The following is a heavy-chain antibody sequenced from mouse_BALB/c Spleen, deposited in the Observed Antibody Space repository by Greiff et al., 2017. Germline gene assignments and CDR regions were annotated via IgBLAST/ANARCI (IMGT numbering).Heavy chain of an antibody. V-gene: IGHV1-87*01. D-gene: IGHD1-2*01. CDR3: ARGGRYGYRFAY. CDR1: GYTFTSYW. J-gene: IGHJ3*01. Sequence: QVQLQQSGAELARPGASVKLSCKASGYTFTSYWMQWVKQRPGQGLEWIGAIYPGDGDTRYTQKFKGKATLTADKSSSTAYMQLSSLASEDSAVYYCARGGRYGYRFAYWGQGTLVTVSA. CDR2: IYPGDGDT.